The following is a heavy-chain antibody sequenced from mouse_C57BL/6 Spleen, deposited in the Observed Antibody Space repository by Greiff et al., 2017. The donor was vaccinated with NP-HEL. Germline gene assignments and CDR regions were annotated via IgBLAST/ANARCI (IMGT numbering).Heavy chain of an antibody. J-gene: IGHJ3*01. CDR1: GYSFTGYY. D-gene: IGHD2-4*01. CDR2: INPSTGGT. V-gene: IGHV1-42*01. Sequence: VQLKESGPELVKPGASVKISCKASGYSFTGYYMNWVKQSPEKSLEWIGEINPSTGGTTYNQKFKAKATLTVDKSSSTAYMQLKSLTSEDSAVYYCARSSDYEAYWGQGTLVTVSA. CDR3: ARSSDYEAY.